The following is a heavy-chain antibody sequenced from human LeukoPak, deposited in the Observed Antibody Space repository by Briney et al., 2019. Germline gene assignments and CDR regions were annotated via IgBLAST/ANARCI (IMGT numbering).Heavy chain of an antibody. D-gene: IGHD6-13*01. CDR3: ARGEYSSSWYRGYYYYGRDV. V-gene: IGHV4-59*01. CDR1: DGSINSYY. Sequence: SETLSLTCSVSDGSINSYYWNWIRQPPGKGLEWIGYIYYSGSTNYNPSLKSRVTISVDTSKNQFSLKLSSVTAADTAVYYCARGEYSSSWYRGYYYYGRDVWGKGTRVTVS. J-gene: IGHJ6*04. CDR2: IYYSGST.